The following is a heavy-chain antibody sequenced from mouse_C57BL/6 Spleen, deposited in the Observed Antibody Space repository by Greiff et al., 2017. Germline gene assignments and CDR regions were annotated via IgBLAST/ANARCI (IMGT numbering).Heavy chain of an antibody. Sequence: DVQLQESGPGLVKPSQSLSLTCSVTGYSITSGYYWNWIRQFPGNKLEWMGYISYDGSNNYNPSLKNRISITRDTSKNQFFLKLNSVTTEDTATYYCAVITTVVATDYWGQGTTLTVSS. D-gene: IGHD1-1*01. J-gene: IGHJ2*01. CDR2: ISYDGSN. CDR1: GYSITSGYY. CDR3: AVITTVVATDY. V-gene: IGHV3-6*01.